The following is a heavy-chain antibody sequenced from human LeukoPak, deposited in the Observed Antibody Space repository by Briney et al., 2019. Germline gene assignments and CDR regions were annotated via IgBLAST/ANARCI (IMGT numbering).Heavy chain of an antibody. D-gene: IGHD2/OR15-2a*01. J-gene: IGHJ4*02. CDR1: GFTFSSYA. CDR2: I. V-gene: IGHV3-23*01. CDR3: AKDSAKKYDDY. Sequence: GGSLRLSCAASGFTFSSYAMSWVRQAPGKGLEWVSGIKGRFTISRENSKNTLYLQVNSLRAEDTAVYYCAKDSAKKYDDYWGQGTLVTVSS.